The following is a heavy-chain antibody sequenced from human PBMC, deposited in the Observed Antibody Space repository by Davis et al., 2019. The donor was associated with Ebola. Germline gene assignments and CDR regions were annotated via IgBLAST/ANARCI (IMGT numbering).Heavy chain of an antibody. CDR3: ARERGRVVVPAAHTYYYYYGMDV. CDR1: GGSISSYY. Sequence: SETLSLTCTVSGGSISSYYWSWIRQPPGKGLEWIGYIYYSGSTYYNPSLKSRVTIPVDRSKNQFSLKPSSVTAAVTAVNYCARERGRVVVPAAHTYYYYYGMDVWGQGTTVTVSS. V-gene: IGHV4-59*12. D-gene: IGHD2-2*01. J-gene: IGHJ6*02. CDR2: IYYSGST.